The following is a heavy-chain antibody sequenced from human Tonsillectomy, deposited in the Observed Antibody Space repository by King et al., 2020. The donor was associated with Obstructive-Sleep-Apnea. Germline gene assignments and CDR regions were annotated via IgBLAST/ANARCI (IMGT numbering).Heavy chain of an antibody. CDR3: ARDGPNIRLGDLSQDY. Sequence: QVQLVESGGGVVQSGGSLRLSCATSGFSFKFHGMHWVRHAPGKGLEWVAFMTSDGNAEYYADSVKGRFTISRDNSQSTLYLQMNTLRTEDTAMYYCARDGPNIRLGDLSQDYWGQGTLVTVSS. D-gene: IGHD3-16*02. J-gene: IGHJ4*02. CDR2: MTSDGNAE. CDR1: GFSFKFHG. V-gene: IGHV3-30*03.